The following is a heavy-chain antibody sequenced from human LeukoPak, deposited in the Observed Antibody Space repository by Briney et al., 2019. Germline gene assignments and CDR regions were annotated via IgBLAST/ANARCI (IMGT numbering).Heavy chain of an antibody. CDR3: ASSPSRWSAEYFQH. J-gene: IGHJ1*01. Sequence: PSEPLSLPCTVSGGSISGSSYYWAWIRQPPGKGLAWIGSIYYSGNTYYNPSLKSRVTISVDTSKNQFSLELSSVTAADTAVYYCASSPSRWSAEYFQHWGQGTLVTVSS. CDR1: GGSISGSSYY. CDR2: IYYSGNT. D-gene: IGHD4-23*01. V-gene: IGHV4-39*07.